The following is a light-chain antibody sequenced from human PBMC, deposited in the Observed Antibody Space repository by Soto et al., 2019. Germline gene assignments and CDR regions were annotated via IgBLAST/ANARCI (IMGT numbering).Light chain of an antibody. CDR2: EVS. J-gene: IGLJ2*01. Sequence: QSALTQPPSASGSPGQSVTISCTGTSSDVGGYKYVSWYQQHPGKVPKLMIYEVSKRPSGVPDRFSGSKSGNTASLTVSGLQAEDGADYYCSSYAGSNNVVFGGGTKVTVL. CDR1: SSDVGGYKY. CDR3: SSYAGSNNVV. V-gene: IGLV2-8*01.